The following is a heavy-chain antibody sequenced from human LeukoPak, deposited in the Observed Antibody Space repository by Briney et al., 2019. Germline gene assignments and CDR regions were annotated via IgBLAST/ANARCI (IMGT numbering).Heavy chain of an antibody. D-gene: IGHD6-19*01. J-gene: IGHJ4*02. V-gene: IGHV3-30*03. CDR3: ARGPTGYSSGWYAGY. Sequence: PGGSLRLSCAASGFTFSSYGMHWVRQAPGKGLEWVAVISYDGSNKYYADSVKGRFTISRDNSKNTLYLQMNSLRAEDTAVYYCARGPTGYSSGWYAGYWGQGTLVTVSS. CDR1: GFTFSSYG. CDR2: ISYDGSNK.